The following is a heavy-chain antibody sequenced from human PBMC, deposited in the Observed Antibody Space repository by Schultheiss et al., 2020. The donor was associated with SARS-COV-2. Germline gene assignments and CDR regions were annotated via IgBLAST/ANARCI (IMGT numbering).Heavy chain of an antibody. Sequence: GGSLRLSCAASGFTFSSYAMHWVRKAPGKGLEWVAVISYDGSNKYYADSVKGRFTISRDNSKNTLYLQMNSLRAEDTAVYYCASLAPEGDYEGEDYYYYYGMDVWGQGTTVTVSS. D-gene: IGHD3-22*01. CDR3: ASLAPEGDYEGEDYYYYYGMDV. V-gene: IGHV3-30*04. J-gene: IGHJ6*02. CDR1: GFTFSSYA. CDR2: ISYDGSNK.